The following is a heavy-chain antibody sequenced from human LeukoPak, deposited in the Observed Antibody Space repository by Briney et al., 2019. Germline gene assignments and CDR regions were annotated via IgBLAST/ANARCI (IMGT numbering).Heavy chain of an antibody. CDR2: ISAYNGNT. CDR3: ARDLGRIAVATVAVDY. Sequence: ASVKVSCKASGYVFTSYGISWVRQAPGQGLEWMGWISAYNGNTNYAQKLQGGVTMTTDTSTSTAYMELRSLRSDDTAVYYCARDLGRIAVATVAVDYWGQGTLVTVSS. V-gene: IGHV1-18*01. CDR1: GYVFTSYG. J-gene: IGHJ4*02. D-gene: IGHD6-19*01.